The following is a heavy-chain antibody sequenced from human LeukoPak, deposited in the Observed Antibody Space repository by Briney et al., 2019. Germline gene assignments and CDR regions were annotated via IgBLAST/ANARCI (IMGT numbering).Heavy chain of an antibody. CDR3: AKAFRVSGYYVDYFDY. CDR1: GFTFSSYA. D-gene: IGHD3-22*01. CDR2: ISGSGGST. Sequence: GGSLRLSCAASGFTFSSYAMSWVRQAPGKGLEWVSAISGSGGSTYYADSVKGRFTISRDNSKNTLYLQMNSLRAEDTAVYYCAKAFRVSGYYVDYFDYWGQGTLVTVSS. V-gene: IGHV3-23*01. J-gene: IGHJ4*02.